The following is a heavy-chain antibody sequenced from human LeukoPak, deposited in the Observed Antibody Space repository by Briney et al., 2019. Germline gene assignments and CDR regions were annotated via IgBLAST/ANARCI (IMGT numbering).Heavy chain of an antibody. CDR2: IRSKAYGGTT. J-gene: IGHJ4*02. D-gene: IGHD3-16*01. V-gene: IGHV3-49*04. CDR3: TREGRGSDAFDY. Sequence: GRSLRLSCTTSGXTFGDYAMSWVRQAPGKGLEWVGFIRSKAYGGTTEYAASVKGRFTISRDDSRRIVYLQMNSLKTEDTAVYYCTREGRGSDAFDYWGQGTLVTVSS. CDR1: GXTFGDYA.